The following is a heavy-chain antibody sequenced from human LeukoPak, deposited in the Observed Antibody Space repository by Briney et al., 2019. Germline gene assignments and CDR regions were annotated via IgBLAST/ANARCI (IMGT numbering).Heavy chain of an antibody. CDR3: AREGVFCVRHCISNRGARFDP. CDR2: ISVRAATI. J-gene: IGHJ5*02. D-gene: IGHD2-2*01. Sequence: GCLRLSRAASGFAPGDDVVTSVREAPGKGGGGIAHISVRAATIYYAGAVEGRFTISKDNAKNTVYLQMSSLRAEDTAVYYCAREGVFCVRHCISNRGARFDPWGQGTLVTVSS. V-gene: IGHV3-48*03. CDR1: GFAPGDDV.